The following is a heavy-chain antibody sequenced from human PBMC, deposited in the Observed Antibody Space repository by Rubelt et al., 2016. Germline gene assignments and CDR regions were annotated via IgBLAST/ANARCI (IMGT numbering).Heavy chain of an antibody. J-gene: IGHJ3*02. CDR2: ISAYNGNT. V-gene: IGHV1-18*01. Sequence: QVQLVQSGAEVKKPGASVKVSCKASGYTFTSYGISWVRQAPGQGLEWMGWISAYNGNTNYAQKRQRRVTMTTDTSTSTAYMELRSLRSDDTAVYYCARDRTWLVPGLDAFDIWGQGTMVTVSS. CDR1: GYTFTSYG. D-gene: IGHD6-19*01. CDR3: ARDRTWLVPGLDAFDI.